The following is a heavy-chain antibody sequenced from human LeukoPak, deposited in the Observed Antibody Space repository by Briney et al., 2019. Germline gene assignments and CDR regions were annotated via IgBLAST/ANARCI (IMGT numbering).Heavy chain of an antibody. CDR3: GKGLNRDYSGVGDY. D-gene: IGHD4-11*01. CDR1: GFTFSNHA. V-gene: IGHV3-23*01. CDR2: MRGSGEYT. J-gene: IGHJ4*02. Sequence: GGSLRLSCAASGFTFSNHAMSSVRQAPGKGLELVSSMRGSGEYTSHADCVKGRFPISRHNSENKLYLQADSQRGEHTALYECGKGLNRDYSGVGDYWGQGTLVTVSS.